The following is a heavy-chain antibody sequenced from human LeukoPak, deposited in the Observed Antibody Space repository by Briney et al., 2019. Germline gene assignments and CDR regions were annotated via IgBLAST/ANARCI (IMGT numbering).Heavy chain of an antibody. Sequence: SVTVSCTASGGTFSSYAISWVRQAPGQGLEWMGGIIPIFGTASYAQKFQGRVTITTDESTSTAYMELSSLRSEDTAVYYCARDRYCSSTSCYNRPNYYYMDVWGKGTTVTVSS. CDR1: GGTFSSYA. J-gene: IGHJ6*03. CDR3: ARDRYCSSTSCYNRPNYYYMDV. V-gene: IGHV1-69*05. CDR2: IIPIFGTA. D-gene: IGHD2-2*02.